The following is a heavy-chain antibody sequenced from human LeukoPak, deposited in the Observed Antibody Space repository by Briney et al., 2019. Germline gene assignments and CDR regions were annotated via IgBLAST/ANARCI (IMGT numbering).Heavy chain of an antibody. Sequence: SETLSLTCTVSGGSISSYYWSWIRQPPGKGLEWIGYIYYSGSTNYNPSLKSRVAISVDTSKNQFSLKLSSVTAADTAVYYCARRLGYCSGGSCSYYYYYGMDVWGQGTTVTVSS. D-gene: IGHD2-15*01. CDR2: IYYSGST. CDR3: ARRLGYCSGGSCSYYYYYGMDV. J-gene: IGHJ6*02. V-gene: IGHV4-59*08. CDR1: GGSISSYY.